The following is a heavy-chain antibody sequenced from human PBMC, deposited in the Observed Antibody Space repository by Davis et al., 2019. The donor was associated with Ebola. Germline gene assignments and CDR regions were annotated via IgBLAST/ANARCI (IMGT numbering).Heavy chain of an antibody. CDR1: GFTFSSYA. J-gene: IGHJ5*02. Sequence: ESLKISCAASGFTFSSYAMSWIRQPPGKGLEWIGEINHSGSTNYNPSLKSRVTISVDTSKNQFSLKLSSVTAADTAVYYCARGRAYNWFDPWGQGTLVTVSS. V-gene: IGHV4-34*01. CDR2: INHSGST. CDR3: ARGRAYNWFDP.